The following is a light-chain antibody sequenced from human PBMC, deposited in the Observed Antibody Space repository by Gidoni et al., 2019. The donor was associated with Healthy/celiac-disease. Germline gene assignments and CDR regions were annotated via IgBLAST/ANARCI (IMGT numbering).Light chain of an antibody. CDR1: QSVSSN. V-gene: IGKV3-15*01. CDR3: QQYNNWPPLT. CDR2: GAS. Sequence: EIVMTPSPATLSVSPGERATLSCRASQSVSSNLAWYQQKPGQAPRLLSHGASTRATGIPARFSGSGSGTEFTLTISSLQSEDFAVYYCQQYNNWPPLTFGGGTKVEIK. J-gene: IGKJ4*01.